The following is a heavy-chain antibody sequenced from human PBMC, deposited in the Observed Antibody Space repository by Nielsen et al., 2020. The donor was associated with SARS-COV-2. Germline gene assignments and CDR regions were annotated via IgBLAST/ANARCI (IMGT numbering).Heavy chain of an antibody. V-gene: IGHV3-9*01. CDR2: ISWNSGSI. CDR3: AKASARAGTSFDY. Sequence: SLKIFCAASGFTFDDYAMHWVRQAPGKGLEWVSGISWNSGSIGYADSVKGRFTISRDNAKNSLYLQMNSLRAEDTALYYCAKASARAGTSFDYWGQGTLVTVSS. D-gene: IGHD6-13*01. J-gene: IGHJ4*02. CDR1: GFTFDDYA.